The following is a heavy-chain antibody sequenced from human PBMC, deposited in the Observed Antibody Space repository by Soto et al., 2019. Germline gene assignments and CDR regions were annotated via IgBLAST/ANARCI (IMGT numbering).Heavy chain of an antibody. CDR2: ITSSGRTT. J-gene: IGHJ6*02. V-gene: IGHV3-11*01. D-gene: IGHD6-6*01. Sequence: QVQLVESGGGLVKPGGSLRLSCAASGFTFSDYYMNWIRQAPGKGLEWVSYITSSGRTTYYADSVKGRFTISRDNAKNSLYLQMNSLRAEDTAVYYCARDLCLVLEYSRSQLSYYGMDVWGQGTTVTVSS. CDR3: ARDLCLVLEYSRSQLSYYGMDV. CDR1: GFTFSDYY.